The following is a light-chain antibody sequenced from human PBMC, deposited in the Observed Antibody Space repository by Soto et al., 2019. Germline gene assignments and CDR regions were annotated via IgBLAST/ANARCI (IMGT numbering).Light chain of an antibody. CDR1: QSVSSNY. V-gene: IGKV3-20*01. J-gene: IGKJ3*01. CDR3: QQYGSSPFT. Sequence: EIVLTQSPATLSLSPGERATLSCRASQSVSSNYLSWYQQKPDQAPRLLIYGSSSRATGIPDRFSGSGSATDFTLTISRLEPEDFAVYYCQQYGSSPFTFGPGTKVDIK. CDR2: GSS.